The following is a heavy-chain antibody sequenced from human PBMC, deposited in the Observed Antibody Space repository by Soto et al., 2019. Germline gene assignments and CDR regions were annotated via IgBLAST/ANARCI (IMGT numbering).Heavy chain of an antibody. J-gene: IGHJ3*02. CDR1: GYSIDSGYY. Sequence: SETLSLTCAVSGYSIDSGYYCGWIRQPPGKGLEWIGSLHHSGNIYYNPSLKSRVTMLIDTSKNQCSLQLRSLTAADTAVYYCARVVVAGANDAFDIWGQGTLVTVSS. D-gene: IGHD2-15*01. V-gene: IGHV4-38-2*01. CDR3: ARVVVAGANDAFDI. CDR2: LHHSGNI.